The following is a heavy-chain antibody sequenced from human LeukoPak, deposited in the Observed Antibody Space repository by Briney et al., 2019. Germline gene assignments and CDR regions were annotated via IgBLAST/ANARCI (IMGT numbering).Heavy chain of an antibody. CDR1: GFTFSSYG. D-gene: IGHD2-21*02. Sequence: GGTLRLSCAASGFTFSSYGMSWVRQAPGKGLEWVSAISGSGGSTYYVDSVKGRFTISRDNSKNTLYLQMNSLRAEDTAVYYCTTLLWVVVTDLDYWGQGTLVTVSS. CDR2: ISGSGGST. CDR3: TTLLWVVVTDLDY. J-gene: IGHJ4*02. V-gene: IGHV3-23*01.